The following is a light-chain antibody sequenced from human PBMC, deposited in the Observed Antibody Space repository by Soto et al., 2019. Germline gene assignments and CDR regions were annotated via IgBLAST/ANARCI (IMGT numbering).Light chain of an antibody. CDR3: GTWDTSLTAGGL. V-gene: IGLV1-51*01. CDR2: DDN. CDR1: SSNIGYSY. J-gene: IGLJ3*02. Sequence: QSVLTQPPLVSAAPGQKVTISCSGSSSNIGYSYVSWYQQFPGTAPKLLIYDDNKRPSGIPDRFSGSKSGTSATLVITGLQTGDEADYYCGTWDTSLTAGGLFGGGTKLTVL.